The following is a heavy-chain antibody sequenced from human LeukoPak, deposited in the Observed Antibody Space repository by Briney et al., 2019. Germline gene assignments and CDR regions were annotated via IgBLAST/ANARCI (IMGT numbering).Heavy chain of an antibody. J-gene: IGHJ4*02. CDR2: IKQDGSQI. Sequence: GGSLRLSCATSGFTFSSYWMSWVRRAPGKGLEWVANIKQDGSQIFYVDSVKGRFTISRDTAKNSLSLQMNSLRAEDTAEYYCAREYCSGTSCYGYFDYWGQGTLVTVSS. CDR3: AREYCSGTSCYGYFDY. V-gene: IGHV3-7*01. CDR1: GFTFSSYW. D-gene: IGHD2-2*01.